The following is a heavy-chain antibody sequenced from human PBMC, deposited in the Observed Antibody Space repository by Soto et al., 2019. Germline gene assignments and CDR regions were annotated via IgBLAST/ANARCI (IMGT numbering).Heavy chain of an antibody. CDR2: MGDSKDDT. J-gene: IGHJ3*02. CDR3: AKDRFSHNSVGDPFDN. D-gene: IGHD1-20*01. Sequence: GGSLSLSCAASGFTFSIFAMRWVRQAPGKGLEWVSGMGDSKDDTYYADSVKGRFTISRDNSKNTLYLQMNSLRAEDTAVYFCAKDRFSHNSVGDPFDNWGQGTTVTVSS. CDR1: GFTFSIFA. V-gene: IGHV3-23*01.